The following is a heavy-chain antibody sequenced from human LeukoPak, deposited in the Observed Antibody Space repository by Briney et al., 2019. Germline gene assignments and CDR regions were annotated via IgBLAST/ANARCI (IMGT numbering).Heavy chain of an antibody. CDR3: AYSSGYYH. Sequence: PGGSLRLSCSASGFTFSLYAMHWVRQAPGRGLEYVSAITSNGGSTYYADSVKGRFTIFRDNSKNTLYLHMSTLRPEDTAVYYCAYSSGYYHWGQGTLVTVSS. CDR2: ITSNGGST. V-gene: IGHV3-64D*06. J-gene: IGHJ1*01. CDR1: GFTFSLYA. D-gene: IGHD3-22*01.